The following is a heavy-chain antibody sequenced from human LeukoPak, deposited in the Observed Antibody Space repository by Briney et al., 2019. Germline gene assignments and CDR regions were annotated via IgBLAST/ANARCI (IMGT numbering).Heavy chain of an antibody. Sequence: PSETLSLTCSVSGGSVSNYYWSWIRQPPGKGLEWVGYVYYTGSTNYNPSLKSRVTMFEDKSKNQFSLRLYSVTVADTAVYYCARHFAYSSSSYFDYWGQGSLVTVSS. D-gene: IGHD6-6*01. CDR1: GGSVSNYY. CDR3: ARHFAYSSSSYFDY. J-gene: IGHJ4*02. V-gene: IGHV4-59*08. CDR2: VYYTGST.